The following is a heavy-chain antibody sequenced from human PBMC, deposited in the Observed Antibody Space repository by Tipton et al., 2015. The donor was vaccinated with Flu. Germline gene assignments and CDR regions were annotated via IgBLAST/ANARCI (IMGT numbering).Heavy chain of an antibody. V-gene: IGHV4-34*01. CDR1: GGSFSGYY. CDR3: ARVGDGYSLY. D-gene: IGHD5-24*01. CDR2: INHSGST. J-gene: IGHJ4*02. Sequence: TLSLTCAVYGGSFSGYYWSWIRQPPGKGLEWIGEINHSGSTNYNPSLKSRATISVDTSKNQFSLKLSSVTAADTAVYYCARVGDGYSLYWGQGTLVTVSS.